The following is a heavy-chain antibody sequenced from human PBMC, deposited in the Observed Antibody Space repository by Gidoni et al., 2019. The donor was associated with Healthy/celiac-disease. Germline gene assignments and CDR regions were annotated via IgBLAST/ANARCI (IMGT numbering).Heavy chain of an antibody. D-gene: IGHD3-3*01. CDR3: TREPTHYDFWSGYYSGWFDP. V-gene: IGHV3-49*03. CDR2: IRSKAYGGTT. J-gene: IGHJ5*02. Sequence: EVQLVESGGGLVQPGRSLRLSCTASGFTFGDYAMSWFRQAPGKGLEWVGFIRSKAYGGTTEYAASVKGRFTISRDDSKSIAYLQMNSLKTEDTAVYYCTREPTHYDFWSGYYSGWFDPWGQGTLVTVSS. CDR1: GFTFGDYA.